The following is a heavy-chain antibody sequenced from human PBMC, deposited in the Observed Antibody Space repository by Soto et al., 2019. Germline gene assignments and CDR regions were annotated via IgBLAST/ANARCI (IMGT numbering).Heavy chain of an antibody. J-gene: IGHJ6*02. V-gene: IGHV4-31*02. Sequence: QVQLQESGPGLVKTSQTLSLTCYVSGGSISSGGYYWSWIRQQPGKGLEWIGYIYYSGRTYYNPSLERRLSISVDTSKNQFSLKLRSVTAADTAVYFCARLPAISNYAMDVWGQGTTVTVSS. CDR3: ARLPAISNYAMDV. CDR1: GGSISSGGYY. D-gene: IGHD2-21*01. CDR2: IYYSGRT.